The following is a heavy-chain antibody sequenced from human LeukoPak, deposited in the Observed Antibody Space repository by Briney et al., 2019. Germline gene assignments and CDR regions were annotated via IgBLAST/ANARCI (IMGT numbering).Heavy chain of an antibody. CDR3: ARGLGAMVRGEWFDP. D-gene: IGHD3-10*01. J-gene: IGHJ5*02. CDR1: GFTFDDYG. CDR2: INWNGGST. V-gene: IGHV3-20*01. Sequence: PGGSLRLSCAAPGFTFDDYGMSWVRQAPGKGLEWVSGINWNGGSTGYADSVKGRFTISRDNAKNSLYLQMNSLRAEDTALYHCARGLGAMVRGEWFDPWGQGTLVTVSS.